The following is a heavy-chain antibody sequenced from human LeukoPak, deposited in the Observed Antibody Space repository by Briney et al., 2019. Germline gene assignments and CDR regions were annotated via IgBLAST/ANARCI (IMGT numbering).Heavy chain of an antibody. CDR2: MNPNSGNT. D-gene: IGHD3-9*01. CDR3: ARGIGYFDWSEPDY. Sequence: ASVKVSCKASGYTFTSYDINWVRQATGQGLEWMGWMNPNSGNTGYAQKFQGRVTMTRNTSISTAYMELSSLRSEDTAVYHCARGIGYFDWSEPDYWGQGTLVTVSS. CDR1: GYTFTSYD. V-gene: IGHV1-8*01. J-gene: IGHJ4*02.